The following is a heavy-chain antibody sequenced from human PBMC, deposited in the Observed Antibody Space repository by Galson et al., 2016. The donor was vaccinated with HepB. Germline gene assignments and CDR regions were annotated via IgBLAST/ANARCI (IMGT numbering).Heavy chain of an antibody. Sequence: SLRLSCAASGFSFSSYAMSWVRQAPGKGLEWVSGITSGGTTYYADSVKGRITISRDNSKNILYLQMKSLRAEDTAVYFRARAYQYTLDYWGQGTLVTVSS. CDR3: ARAYQYTLDY. V-gene: IGHV3-23*01. CDR2: ITSGGTT. CDR1: GFSFSSYA. J-gene: IGHJ4*02. D-gene: IGHD1-1*01.